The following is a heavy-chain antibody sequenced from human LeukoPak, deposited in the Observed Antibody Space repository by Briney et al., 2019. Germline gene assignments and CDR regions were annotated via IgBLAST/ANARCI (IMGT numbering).Heavy chain of an antibody. J-gene: IGHJ4*02. CDR3: ARARVLGGGENFDY. D-gene: IGHD2-8*02. V-gene: IGHV4-34*01. Sequence: PSETLSLTCAVYGGSFSGYYWSWIRQPPGKGLEWIGEINHSGSTNYNPSLKSRVTISVDTSKNQFSLKLSSVTAEDTAVYYCARARVLGGGENFDYWGQGILVTVSS. CDR1: GGSFSGYY. CDR2: INHSGST.